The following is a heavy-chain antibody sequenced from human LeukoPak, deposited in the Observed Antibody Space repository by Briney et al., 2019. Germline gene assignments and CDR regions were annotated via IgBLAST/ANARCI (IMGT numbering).Heavy chain of an antibody. Sequence: SETLSLTCTVSGCSISSSSYYWGWIPQPPGKGLEWIGSIYCSGSTYDNPSLKRLVTITVNSSKTQFSQMQSPVTAADTAVYYCAANGWYSPSYYGMDVWGQGTTVTVSS. CDR3: AANGWYSPSYYGMDV. V-gene: IGHV4-39*01. CDR1: GCSISSSSYY. CDR2: IYCSGST. D-gene: IGHD6-19*01. J-gene: IGHJ6*02.